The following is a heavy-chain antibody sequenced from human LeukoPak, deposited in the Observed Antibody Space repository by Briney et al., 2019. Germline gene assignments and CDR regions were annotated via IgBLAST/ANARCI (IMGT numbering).Heavy chain of an antibody. CDR2: IYYSGST. CDR3: ATTPPPTNWFDP. Sequence: PSETLSLTCTVSGGSISSSSYSWGWLRQPPGKGLEWIGSIYYSGSTYYNPSLKSRVTISVDTSKNQFSLKLSSVTAADTAVYYCATTPPPTNWFDPWGQGTLVTVSS. J-gene: IGHJ5*02. V-gene: IGHV4-39*07. CDR1: GGSISSSSYS.